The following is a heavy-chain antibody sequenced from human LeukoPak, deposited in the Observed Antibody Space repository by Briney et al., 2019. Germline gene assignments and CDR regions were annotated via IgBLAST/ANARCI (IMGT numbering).Heavy chain of an antibody. Sequence: SETLSLTCTVSGGSISSYYWGWIRQPPGKGLEWIGSIYYSGSTYYNPSLKSRVTISVDTSKNQFSLKLSSVTAADTAVYYCSSGFLEWLLPDYWGQGTLVTVSS. D-gene: IGHD3-3*01. CDR2: IYYSGST. CDR1: GGSISSYY. J-gene: IGHJ4*02. V-gene: IGHV4-39*07. CDR3: SSGFLEWLLPDY.